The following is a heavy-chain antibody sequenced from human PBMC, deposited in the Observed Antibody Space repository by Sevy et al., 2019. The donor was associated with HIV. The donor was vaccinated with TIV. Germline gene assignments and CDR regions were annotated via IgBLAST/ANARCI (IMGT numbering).Heavy chain of an antibody. J-gene: IGHJ5*02. D-gene: IGHD2-21*01. Sequence: GGSLRLSCAGYGFAFSGSDMHWVGQPTGKGLEWISSIGTLGDTFYADSVKGRFTISRDNAKSSLYLEMSSLRAGDTALYYCVRGLQTHCDRTACPLDHWGQGTLVTVSS. CDR2: IGTLGDT. V-gene: IGHV3-13*01. CDR3: VRGLQTHCDRTACPLDH. CDR1: GFAFSGSD.